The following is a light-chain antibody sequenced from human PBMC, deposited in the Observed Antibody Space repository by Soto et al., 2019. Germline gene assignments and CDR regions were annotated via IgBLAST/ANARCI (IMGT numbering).Light chain of an antibody. Sequence: QSVLTQPRSVSGSPGQSVTISCTGTSSDVGRYDYVSWYQQHPGKAPKLIVYDVTERPSGVPDRFSGSKSGNTASLTISGLQAEDEADYYCAAWDDSLNGWVFGGGTKLTVL. J-gene: IGLJ3*02. CDR1: SSDVGRYDY. CDR3: AAWDDSLNGWV. V-gene: IGLV2-11*01. CDR2: DVT.